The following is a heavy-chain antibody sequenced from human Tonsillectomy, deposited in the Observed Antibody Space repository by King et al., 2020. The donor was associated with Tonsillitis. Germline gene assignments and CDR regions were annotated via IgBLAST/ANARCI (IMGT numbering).Heavy chain of an antibody. CDR1: GFSFSDFW. D-gene: IGHD3-9*01. Sequence: VQLVESGGGFVQPGGSLRLSCAASGFSFSDFWMTWVRQAPGKGLVWVANIRRDPNDAYYLASVRGRFTVSRDDSKRLLYLQMNSLRAEDTAIYYCARDTDWHRFDSWGQGILVTVSS. CDR3: ARDTDWHRFDS. CDR2: IRRDPNDA. V-gene: IGHV3-7*03. J-gene: IGHJ5*01.